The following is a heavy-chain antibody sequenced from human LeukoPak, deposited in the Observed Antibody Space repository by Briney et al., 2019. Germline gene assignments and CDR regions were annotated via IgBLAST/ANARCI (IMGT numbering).Heavy chain of an antibody. V-gene: IGHV4-4*07. CDR2: IYTSGST. Sequence: SETLSLTCTVSGGSISNYYWSWIRQPAGKGLEWIGRIYTSGSTSYNPSLESRVTVSLDTSKNQFSLRLTSVTAADTAVYYCARGSTVAHDSFDIWGQGTMVTVSS. J-gene: IGHJ3*02. D-gene: IGHD1-26*01. CDR1: GGSISNYY. CDR3: ARGSTVAHDSFDI.